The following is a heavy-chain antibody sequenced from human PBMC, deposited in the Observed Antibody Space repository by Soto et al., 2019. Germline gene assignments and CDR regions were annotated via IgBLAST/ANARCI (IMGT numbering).Heavy chain of an antibody. J-gene: IGHJ4*02. D-gene: IGHD2-15*01. V-gene: IGHV1-18*04. Sequence: ASVKVSCKASGYTFTSYGISWVRQAPGQGLEWMGWISAYNGNTNYAQKLQGRVTMTTDTSTSTAYMELRSLRSDDTAVYYCARQYCSGGSCYSGSFDYWGQGTLVTVS. CDR2: ISAYNGNT. CDR1: GYTFTSYG. CDR3: ARQYCSGGSCYSGSFDY.